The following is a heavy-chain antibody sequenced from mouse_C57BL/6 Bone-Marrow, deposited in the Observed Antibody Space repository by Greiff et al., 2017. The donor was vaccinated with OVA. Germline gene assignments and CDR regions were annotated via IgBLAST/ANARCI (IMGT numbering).Heavy chain of an antibody. J-gene: IGHJ2*01. CDR3: ASYYSNPNY. D-gene: IGHD2-5*01. CDR2: FYPGSGSI. Sequence: VQLQQSGAELVKPGASVKLSCKASGYTFTEYTIHWVKQRSGQGLEWIGWFYPGSGSIKYNEKFKDKATLTVDKPSSTAYMQLSSLTSEDSAVYYCASYYSNPNYWGQGTTLTVSS. V-gene: IGHV1-62-2*01. CDR1: GYTFTEYT.